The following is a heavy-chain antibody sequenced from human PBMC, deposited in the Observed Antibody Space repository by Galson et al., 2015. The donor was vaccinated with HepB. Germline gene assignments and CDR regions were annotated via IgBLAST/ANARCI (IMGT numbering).Heavy chain of an antibody. D-gene: IGHD3-10*02. CDR3: ARGGRPCFFSYVMDV. V-gene: IGHV3-48*03. CDR2: ISNSGSTM. CDR1: GFTFSSTA. Sequence: SLRLSCAASGFTFSSTAMNWVRQTPGKGLEWASYISNSGSTMNYTESVKGRFTISRDNAKNSLYLQMNSLIAEDTAIYYCARGGRPCFFSYVMDVWGQGTTVTVSS. J-gene: IGHJ6*02.